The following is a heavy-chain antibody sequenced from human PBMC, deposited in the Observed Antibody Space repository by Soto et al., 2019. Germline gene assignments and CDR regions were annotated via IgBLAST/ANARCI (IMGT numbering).Heavy chain of an antibody. D-gene: IGHD3-16*01. CDR2: VAPIFDFS. J-gene: IGHJ3*01. V-gene: IGHV1-69*02. Sequence: QVQLVQSGAEVKKPGSSLRVSCRASGGTFDSYSISWVRQAPGQGLEWLGKVAPIFDFSRYAPKFQGRVTITADKSTSIAYMDLSGLTSQDTAVYYCATGALGGRQQLVQDAFDFWGQGTKVTVSS. CDR3: ATGALGGRQQLVQDAFDF. CDR1: GGTFDSYS.